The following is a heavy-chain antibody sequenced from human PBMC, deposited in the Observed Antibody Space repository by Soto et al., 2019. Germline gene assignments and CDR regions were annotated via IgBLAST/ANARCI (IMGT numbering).Heavy chain of an antibody. Sequence: QVQLQESGPGLVKPSQTLSLTCTVSGGSISSGGYYWSWIRQHPGKGLEWIGYIYYSGSTYYNPSLKSRVTISVDTSKNQFSLKLSSVTAADTAVYYCARGGDSSGYDSLYFDYWGQGTLVTVSS. D-gene: IGHD3-22*01. CDR2: IYYSGST. V-gene: IGHV4-31*03. CDR3: ARGGDSSGYDSLYFDY. CDR1: GGSISSGGYY. J-gene: IGHJ4*02.